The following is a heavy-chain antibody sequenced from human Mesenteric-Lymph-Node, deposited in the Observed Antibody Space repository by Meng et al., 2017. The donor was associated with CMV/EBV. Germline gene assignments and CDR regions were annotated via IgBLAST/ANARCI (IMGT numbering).Heavy chain of an antibody. CDR1: GGSFSGYY. V-gene: IGHV4-34*01. CDR2: INHSGST. Sequence: GSLRLSCAVYGGSFSGYYWSWIRQPPGKGLEWIGEINHSGSTNYNPSLKSRVTISVDTSKNQFSLKLSSVTAADTAVYYCARGPVTSIDWFDPWGQGTLVTVSS. J-gene: IGHJ5*02. D-gene: IGHD4-17*01. CDR3: ARGPVTSIDWFDP.